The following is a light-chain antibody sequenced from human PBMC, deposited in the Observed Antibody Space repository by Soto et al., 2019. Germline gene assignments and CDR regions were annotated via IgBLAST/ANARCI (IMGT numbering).Light chain of an antibody. J-gene: IGKJ4*01. Sequence: DIQLTQSPSFLSASVGDRVTITCRASQGIRSYLAWYQQRPGKAPELLIYGASTLRPGGASRFSGSGSGTEFTLTISCLQSEDFATYYCQQYYSYPSLTFGGGTKVDIK. CDR2: GAS. V-gene: IGKV1-9*01. CDR3: QQYYSYPSLT. CDR1: QGIRSY.